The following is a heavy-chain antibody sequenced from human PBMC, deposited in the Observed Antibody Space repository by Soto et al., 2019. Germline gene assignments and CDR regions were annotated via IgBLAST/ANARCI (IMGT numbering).Heavy chain of an antibody. CDR2: ISYDGSNK. Sequence: PGGSLRLSCAASGFSFSNYGMHWVRQAPGKGLEWVAVISYDGSNKNYVDSVKGRFSISRDNSKNTLYLQMISLRTEDTAVYYCAKVRLTEKGEFDYWGQGTLVTVSS. J-gene: IGHJ4*02. D-gene: IGHD1-26*01. V-gene: IGHV3-30*18. CDR3: AKVRLTEKGEFDY. CDR1: GFSFSNYG.